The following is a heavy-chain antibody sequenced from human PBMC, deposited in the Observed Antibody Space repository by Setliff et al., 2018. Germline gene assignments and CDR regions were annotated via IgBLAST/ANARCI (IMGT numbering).Heavy chain of an antibody. V-gene: IGHV4-59*12. CDR2: IYYTGST. CDR1: IGSIRSYY. CDR3: ARSFSRREKFLLDY. Sequence: PSETLSLTCTVSIGSIRSYYWSWIRQSPGKGLEWIGYIYYTGSTNYNPSLKSRVTISMDTSKNQFSLKVSSVTAADTAVYYCARSFSRREKFLLDYWGQGALVTVSS. J-gene: IGHJ4*02.